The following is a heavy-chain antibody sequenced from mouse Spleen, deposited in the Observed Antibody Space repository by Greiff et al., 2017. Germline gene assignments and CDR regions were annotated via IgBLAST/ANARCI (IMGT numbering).Heavy chain of an antibody. V-gene: IGHV1-64*01. CDR3: ATEFITTVVATSDY. CDR2: IHPNSGST. Sequence: QVQLQQPGAELVKPGASVKLSCKASGYTFTSYWMHWVKQRPGQGLEWIGMIHPNSGSTNYNEKFKSKATLTVDKSSSTAYMQLSSLTSEDSAVYYCATEFITTVVATSDYWGQGTTLTVSS. J-gene: IGHJ2*01. D-gene: IGHD1-1*01. CDR1: GYTFTSYW.